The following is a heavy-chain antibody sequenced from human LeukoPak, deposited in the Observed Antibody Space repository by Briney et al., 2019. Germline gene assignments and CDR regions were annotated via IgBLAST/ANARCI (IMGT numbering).Heavy chain of an antibody. Sequence: GGSLRLSCAASGFTFSDYYMSWICQAPGKGLEWVSGISGSGDNTYYADSVKGRFTISRDNSKNTLYVQVNSLGTEDTAAYYCAKGGYYDSSGSFYFDYWGQGTLVTVSS. D-gene: IGHD3-22*01. CDR1: GFTFSDYY. J-gene: IGHJ4*02. CDR3: AKGGYYDSSGSFYFDY. V-gene: IGHV3-23*01. CDR2: ISGSGDNT.